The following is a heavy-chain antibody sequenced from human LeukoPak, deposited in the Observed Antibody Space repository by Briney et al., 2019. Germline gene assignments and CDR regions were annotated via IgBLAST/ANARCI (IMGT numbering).Heavy chain of an antibody. V-gene: IGHV1-8*01. CDR3: ARAYGSRTPPLGY. CDR2: MNPNSGNT. Sequence: ASVKVSCKASGYTFTIYDINWVRQAPGQGLEWMGWMNPNSGNTGYAQKFQGRVTMTRNTSISTAYVELSSLRSEDTAVYYCARAYGSRTPPLGYWGQGTLVTVSS. CDR1: GYTFTIYD. D-gene: IGHD3-10*01. J-gene: IGHJ4*02.